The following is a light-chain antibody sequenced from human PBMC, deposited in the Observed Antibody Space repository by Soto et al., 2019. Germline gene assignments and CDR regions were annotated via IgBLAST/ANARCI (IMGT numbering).Light chain of an antibody. Sequence: SALTQPASVSGSPGQSITISCTGTSSDVGGYNYVSLYQQHPGKAPKLMIYDVSNRPSGVSNRFSGSKSGNTASLTISGLQAEDEADYYCSSYTSSSTVVFGGGTKLTVL. CDR3: SSYTSSSTVV. J-gene: IGLJ2*01. CDR1: SSDVGGYNY. CDR2: DVS. V-gene: IGLV2-14*01.